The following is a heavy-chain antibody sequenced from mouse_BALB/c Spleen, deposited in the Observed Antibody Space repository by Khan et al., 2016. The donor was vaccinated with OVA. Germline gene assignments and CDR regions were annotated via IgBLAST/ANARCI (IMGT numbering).Heavy chain of an antibody. CDR2: ISYSGST. J-gene: IGHJ4*01. CDR3: SSDLGRYIAMDY. CDR1: GYSITSDYA. Sequence: EVKLEASGPGLVKPSQSLSLTCTVAGYSITSDYAWNWIRQFPGNKLEWMGYISYSGSTGYNPSLKSRISITRDTSKNQFFLQLNSVTTEDTATYYGSSDLGRYIAMDYWGQGTSVTVSS. D-gene: IGHD4-1*01. V-gene: IGHV3-2*02.